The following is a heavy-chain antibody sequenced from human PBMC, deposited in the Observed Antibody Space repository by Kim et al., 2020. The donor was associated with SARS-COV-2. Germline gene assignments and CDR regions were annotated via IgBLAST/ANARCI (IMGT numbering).Heavy chain of an antibody. D-gene: IGHD5-18*01. Sequence: VKCRCTISRDNSKNTLFLKMNSLRAEDTAVYYCAKTKEQYNYGYYYGMDVWGQGTTITVSS. CDR3: AKTKEQYNYGYYYGMDV. V-gene: IGHV3-23*01. J-gene: IGHJ6*02.